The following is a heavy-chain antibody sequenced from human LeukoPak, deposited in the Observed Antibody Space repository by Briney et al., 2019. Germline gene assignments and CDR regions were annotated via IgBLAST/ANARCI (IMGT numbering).Heavy chain of an antibody. Sequence: GRSLRLSCAASGFTFSSYGMHWVRQAPGKGLEWVAVIWYDGSNKYYADSVKGRFTISRDNSKNTLYLQMNSLRAEDTAVYYCARESGYKGTLYYYYGMDVWGKGTTVTVSS. V-gene: IGHV3-33*01. J-gene: IGHJ6*04. CDR3: ARESGYKGTLYYYYGMDV. CDR1: GFTFSSYG. D-gene: IGHD1-7*01. CDR2: IWYDGSNK.